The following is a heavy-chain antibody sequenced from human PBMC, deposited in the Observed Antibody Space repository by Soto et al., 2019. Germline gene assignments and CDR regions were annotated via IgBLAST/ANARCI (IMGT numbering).Heavy chain of an antibody. CDR2: ISGSGIAT. D-gene: IGHD6-6*01. Sequence: GGSLRLSCATSGFTFSNYAMSWVRQAPGKGLEWVSGISGSGIATYYADSVKGRFTISRDNAQNTLSLQMNSLRVEDTALYYCAKEGSSYYFYYAMDVWGQGTTVTVYS. V-gene: IGHV3-23*01. J-gene: IGHJ6*02. CDR3: AKEGSSYYFYYAMDV. CDR1: GFTFSNYA.